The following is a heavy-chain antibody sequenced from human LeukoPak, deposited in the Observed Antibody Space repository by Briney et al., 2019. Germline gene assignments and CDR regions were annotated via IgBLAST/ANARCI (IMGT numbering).Heavy chain of an antibody. CDR1: GFTFSSYE. V-gene: IGHV3-48*03. CDR2: ISSSGSTI. CDR3: ARGTDGSVEYYFDY. Sequence: GGSLRLSCAASGFTFSSYEMNWVRQAPGKGLEWVSYISSSGSTIYYADSVKGRFTISRDNAKNSLYLQMNSLRAEDTAVYYCARGTDGSVEYYFDYWGQGTLVTVSS. J-gene: IGHJ4*02. D-gene: IGHD3-10*01.